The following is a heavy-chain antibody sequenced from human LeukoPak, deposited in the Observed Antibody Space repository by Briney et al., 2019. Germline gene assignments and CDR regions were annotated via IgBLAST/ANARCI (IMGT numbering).Heavy chain of an antibody. J-gene: IGHJ4*02. CDR2: ISSSSSAM. D-gene: IGHD1-26*01. Sequence: GGSLRLSCAASGFPFSTNSMHWVRQAPGKGLEWVSYISSSSSAMLYADSVKGRFTISRDNAKNSLYLQMNNLRDEDTAVYYCTRDTRVGGAMDFDYWGQGTLVTVSS. CDR3: TRDTRVGGAMDFDY. CDR1: GFPFSTNS. V-gene: IGHV3-48*02.